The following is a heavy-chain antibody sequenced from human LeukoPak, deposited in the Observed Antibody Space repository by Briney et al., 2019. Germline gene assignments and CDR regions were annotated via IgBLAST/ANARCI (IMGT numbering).Heavy chain of an antibody. CDR1: GGSISSYY. J-gene: IGHJ5*02. Sequence: PSETLSLICTVSGGSISSYYWSWIRQPPGKGLEWIGYIYYSGSTNYNPSLKSRVTISVDTSKNQFSLKLSSVTAADTAVYYCARSPSRGPLWFDPWGQGTLVTVSS. CDR2: IYYSGST. V-gene: IGHV4-59*01. D-gene: IGHD2-15*01. CDR3: ARSPSRGPLWFDP.